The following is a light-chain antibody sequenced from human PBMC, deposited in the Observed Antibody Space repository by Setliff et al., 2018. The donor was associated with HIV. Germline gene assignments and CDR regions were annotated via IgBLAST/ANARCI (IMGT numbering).Light chain of an antibody. CDR3: QSYDSSLTGSQV. CDR1: SSNIGAGYD. V-gene: IGLV1-40*01. CDR2: GNT. J-gene: IGLJ2*01. Sequence: LTQPPSVSGAPGQRVTISCTGSSSNIGAGYDVHWYQHLPGTAPKLLIYGNTNRPAGVPDRFSGSKSGTSASLAIIGLQAEDEADYYCQSYDSSLTGSQVFGGGTKVTVL.